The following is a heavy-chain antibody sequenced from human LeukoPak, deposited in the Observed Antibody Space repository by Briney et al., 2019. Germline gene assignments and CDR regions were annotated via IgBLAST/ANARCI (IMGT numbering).Heavy chain of an antibody. D-gene: IGHD5-24*01. V-gene: IGHV3-48*02. CDR3: ARGTWDGDRTFDI. CDR1: GFTFSSYS. Sequence: GGSLRLSCSASGFTFSSYSRNWVRQAPGKRLEWISYISGTSSIIYYTPSVKGRFTISRDNGKYSLYLQMNSLRDDDTAVYFCARGTWDGDRTFDIWGQGAMVTVSS. CDR2: ISGTSSII. J-gene: IGHJ3*02.